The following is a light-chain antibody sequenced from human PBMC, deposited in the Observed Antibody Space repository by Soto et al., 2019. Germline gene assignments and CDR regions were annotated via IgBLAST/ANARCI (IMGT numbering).Light chain of an antibody. CDR3: GSYSTSSTLYV. CDR1: RREVGGYNH. J-gene: IGLJ1*01. CDR2: DVS. Sequence: QSVLTQPASVSGSPVQSPTISCTGTRREVGGYNHVSWYQQHPGKAPKLMIYDVSNRPSGVSDRFSGSKSANTASLSISGLQAEDEADYYCGSYSTSSTLYVFGTGTKVTVL. V-gene: IGLV2-14*03.